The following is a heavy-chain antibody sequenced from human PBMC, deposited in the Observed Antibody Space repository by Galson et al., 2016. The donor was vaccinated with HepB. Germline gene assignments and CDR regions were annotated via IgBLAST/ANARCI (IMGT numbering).Heavy chain of an antibody. D-gene: IGHD3-10*01. J-gene: IGHJ4*02. CDR3: ATAFCFSSGVYFDN. V-gene: IGHV1-24*01. CDR1: GYTLTQLS. Sequence: SVKVSCKVSGYTLTQLSIHWVRQAAGKGLEWIGGFDPDDNDTIYAEKFQGRATMTVDTNPYTAYMELSGLRSEDTAVSYCATAFCFSSGVYFDNWGQGSLVTVSS. CDR2: FDPDDNDT.